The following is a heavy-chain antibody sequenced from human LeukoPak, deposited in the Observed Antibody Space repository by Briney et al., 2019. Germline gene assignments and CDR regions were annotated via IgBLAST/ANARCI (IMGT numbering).Heavy chain of an antibody. Sequence: GGSLRLSCAASGFTVSSNYMSWVRQAPGKGLEWVSVNSGGSTYYADSVKGRFTTSRDNSKNTLYLQMNSLRAEDTAVYYCARGPGIAGAFDYWGQGTLVTVSS. J-gene: IGHJ4*02. D-gene: IGHD1-14*01. CDR2: NSGGST. CDR1: GFTVSSNY. CDR3: ARGPGIAGAFDY. V-gene: IGHV3-53*01.